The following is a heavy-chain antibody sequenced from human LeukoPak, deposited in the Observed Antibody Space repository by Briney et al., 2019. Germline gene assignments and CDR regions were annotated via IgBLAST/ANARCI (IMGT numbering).Heavy chain of an antibody. D-gene: IGHD3-22*01. V-gene: IGHV1-46*01. CDR1: GYTFTSYY. Sequence: ASVKVSCKASGYTFTSYYMHWVRQAPGQGLEWMGIINPSGGSTSYAQKFQGRVTMTRDTSTSTVYMELSSLRSEDTAVYYCASQYIYYDSSGYFGRRGGFDIWGQGTMVTASS. CDR3: ASQYIYYDSSGYFGRRGGFDI. CDR2: INPSGGST. J-gene: IGHJ3*02.